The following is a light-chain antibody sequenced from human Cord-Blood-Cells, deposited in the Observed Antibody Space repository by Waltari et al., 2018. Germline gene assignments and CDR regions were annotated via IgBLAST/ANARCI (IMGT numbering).Light chain of an antibody. Sequence: DIQMAKSPSSLSASVGDRVTITCQASPDISNYLNWYQKKPGKAPKLLIYDASNLETGVPSRFIGSGSGTDFTFTISSLQPEDIATYYCQQYDNLPLTFGGGTKVGIK. CDR2: DAS. CDR3: QQYDNLPLT. J-gene: IGKJ4*01. CDR1: PDISNY. V-gene: IGKV1-33*01.